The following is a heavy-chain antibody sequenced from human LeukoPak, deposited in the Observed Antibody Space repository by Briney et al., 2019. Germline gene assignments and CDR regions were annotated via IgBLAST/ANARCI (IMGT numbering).Heavy chain of an antibody. CDR3: AKAPVTSCRGAFCYPFDY. Sequence: GGSLRLSCAAFGFTFTSYWMTWVRQAPGKGLEWVANIKQDGSEKNYVDSVKGRFTISRDNAKNSLYLQMNSLRGEDTAVYYCAKAPVTSCRGAFCYPFDYWGQGTLVTVSS. J-gene: IGHJ4*02. V-gene: IGHV3-7*01. CDR1: GFTFTSYW. D-gene: IGHD2-15*01. CDR2: IKQDGSEK.